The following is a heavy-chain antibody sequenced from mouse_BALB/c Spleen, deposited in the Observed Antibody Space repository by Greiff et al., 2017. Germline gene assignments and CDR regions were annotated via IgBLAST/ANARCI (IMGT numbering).Heavy chain of an antibody. D-gene: IGHD2-14*01. Sequence: VQLQQSGAELVRPGTSVKISCKASGYAFTNYWLGWVKQRPGHGLEWIGDIYPGSGNTYYNEKFKGKATLTADKSSSTAYMQLSSLTSEDSAVYFCARRGYYRYDGGYFDVWGAGTTVTVSS. J-gene: IGHJ1*01. V-gene: IGHV1-63*01. CDR2: IYPGSGNT. CDR1: GYAFTNYW. CDR3: ARRGYYRYDGGYFDV.